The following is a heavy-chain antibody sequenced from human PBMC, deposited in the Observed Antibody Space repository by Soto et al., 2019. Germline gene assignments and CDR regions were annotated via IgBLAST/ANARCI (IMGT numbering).Heavy chain of an antibody. CDR2: IYYSGST. CDR3: ARLGTEHQLLAVSYYYYMTV. V-gene: IGHV4-59*08. Sequence: SETLSLTCTVSGGCISSYYWSWIRQPPGKGLEWIGYIYYSGSTNYNPSLKSRVTISVHTSKNQFSLKLSSVTAADTAVYYCARLGTEHQLLAVSYYYYMTVWAKGTTVTAPS. CDR1: GGCISSYY. D-gene: IGHD2-2*01. J-gene: IGHJ6*03.